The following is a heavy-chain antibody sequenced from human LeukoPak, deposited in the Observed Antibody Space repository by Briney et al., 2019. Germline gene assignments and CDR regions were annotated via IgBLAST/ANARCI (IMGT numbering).Heavy chain of an antibody. CDR1: GYTFVNFG. CDR2: INPNSGGT. Sequence: ASVSVSCKASGYTFVNFGLIWVRQAPGQGLEWMGWINPNSGGTNYAQKFQGRVTMTRDTSISTAYMELSRLRSDDTAVYYCARSMFRRDGYNLLGYWGQGTLATVSS. V-gene: IGHV1-2*02. J-gene: IGHJ4*02. D-gene: IGHD5-24*01. CDR3: ARSMFRRDGYNLLGY.